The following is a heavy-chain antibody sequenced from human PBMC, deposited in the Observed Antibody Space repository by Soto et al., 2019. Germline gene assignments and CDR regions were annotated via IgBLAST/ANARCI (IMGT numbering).Heavy chain of an antibody. CDR1: GDTFSKYS. J-gene: IGHJ3*02. V-gene: IGHV1-69*12. Sequence: QVQLVQSGAEVKKPGSSVKVSCKGSGDTFSKYSINWVRQAPGQGLEWMGGISPMFGTTNYAQKLQGRVTITAADSTGAAYKELTSLTSDDTAVYYCTTNSQYRVDAFDTWGQGTAVTVSS. CDR3: TTNSQYRVDAFDT. CDR2: ISPMFGTT. D-gene: IGHD5-12*01.